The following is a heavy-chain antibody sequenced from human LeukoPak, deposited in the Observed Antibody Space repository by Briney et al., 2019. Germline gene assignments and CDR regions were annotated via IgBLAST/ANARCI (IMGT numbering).Heavy chain of an antibody. CDR2: INAGNGNT. CDR3: ARAYYSASGSYTY. CDR1: GYTFTSYT. J-gene: IGHJ4*02. D-gene: IGHD3-10*01. V-gene: IGHV1-3*01. Sequence: ASVKVSCKASGYTFTSYTLHWVRQAPGQRLEWMGRINAGNGNTKYSQKFEGRVTITRDTSASTAYMELSSLISEDTAVYYCARAYYSASGSYTYWGQGTLVTVSS.